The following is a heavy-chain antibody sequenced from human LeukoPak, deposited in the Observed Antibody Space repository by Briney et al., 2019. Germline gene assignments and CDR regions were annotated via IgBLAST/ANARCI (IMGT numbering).Heavy chain of an antibody. D-gene: IGHD1-7*01. CDR2: IYHSGST. Sequence: PSETLSLTCAVSGYSISSGYCWGWIRQPPGKGLEWIGSIYHSGSTYYNPSLKSRVTISVDTSKNQFSLKLSSVTAADTAVYYCARHPTGTIGGWYFDLWGRGTLVTVSS. V-gene: IGHV4-38-2*01. CDR3: ARHPTGTIGGWYFDL. CDR1: GYSISSGYC. J-gene: IGHJ2*01.